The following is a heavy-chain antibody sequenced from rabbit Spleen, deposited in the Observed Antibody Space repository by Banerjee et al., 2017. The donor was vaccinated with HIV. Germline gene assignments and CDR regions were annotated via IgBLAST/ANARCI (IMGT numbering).Heavy chain of an antibody. Sequence: QQLVESGGGLVKPGASLTLTCTASGFSFNSGYDMCWVRQAPGKGLEWIACIGTGIGDTYYANWAKGRFTISKTSSTTVTLQVTSLTVADTATYFCARDAGTSFSTYGMDLWGQGTLVTVS. CDR2: IGTGIGDT. V-gene: IGHV1S40*01. J-gene: IGHJ6*01. CDR3: ARDAGTSFSTYGMDL. CDR1: GFSFNSGYD. D-gene: IGHD8-1*01.